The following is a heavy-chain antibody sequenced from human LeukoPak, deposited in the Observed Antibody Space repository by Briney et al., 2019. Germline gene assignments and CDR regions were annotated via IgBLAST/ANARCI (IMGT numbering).Heavy chain of an antibody. V-gene: IGHV4-59*01. D-gene: IGHD3-10*01. J-gene: IGHJ4*02. CDR2: IYDSGSS. CDR1: GDSISSYY. Sequence: PSETLSLTCTVSGDSISSYYWSWIRQPPGKGLEWIGYIYDSGSSNYNPSLKSRVTISVDTSKNQFSLKLSSVTAADTAVFYCARDHDFYYGSGSYYPFGYWGQGTLVTVSS. CDR3: ARDHDFYYGSGSYYPFGY.